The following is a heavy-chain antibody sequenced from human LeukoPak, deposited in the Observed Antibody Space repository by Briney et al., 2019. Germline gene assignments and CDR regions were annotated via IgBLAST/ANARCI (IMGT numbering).Heavy chain of an antibody. CDR2: ISYDGSNK. Sequence: GGSLRLSCAASGFTFSSYGMHWVRQAPGKGLEWVAVISYDGSNKYYAGSVKGRFTISRDNSKNTLYLQMNSLRAEDTAVYYCARNYYDSSGYLRYAFDIWGQGTMVTVSS. CDR1: GFTFSSYG. CDR3: ARNYYDSSGYLRYAFDI. J-gene: IGHJ3*02. V-gene: IGHV3-30*03. D-gene: IGHD3-22*01.